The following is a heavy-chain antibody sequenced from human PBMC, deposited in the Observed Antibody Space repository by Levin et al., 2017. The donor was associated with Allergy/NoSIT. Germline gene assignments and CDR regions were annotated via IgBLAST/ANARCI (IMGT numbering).Heavy chain of an antibody. CDR3: ARQMVGHCSSTTCSNWFDP. V-gene: IGHV4-59*08. J-gene: IGHJ5*02. CDR2: IYYSGST. Sequence: ESLKISCTVSGGSISSHYWTWIRQPPGKGLEWIGYIYYSGSTNYNPSLKSRVTISVDTSKNHFSLKLSSVTAADTAVYYCARQMVGHCSSTTCSNWFDPWGQGTLVTVSS. CDR1: GGSISSHY. D-gene: IGHD2-2*01.